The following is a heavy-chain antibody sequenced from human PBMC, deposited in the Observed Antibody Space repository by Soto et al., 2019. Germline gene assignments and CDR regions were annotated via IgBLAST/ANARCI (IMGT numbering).Heavy chain of an antibody. D-gene: IGHD3-3*01. CDR1: GFTFSSYD. CDR2: IGTVGDT. Sequence: EVQLVESGGGLVQPGGSLRLSYAASGFTFSSYDMHWVRQTTGKGLAWVSAIGTVGDTYSPGSVKGRFTISRENAKHSLYLQMNSLRAGDTAVYYCARSAGTYYDFWSGSVYGMDVWGQGTTVTVSS. J-gene: IGHJ6*02. V-gene: IGHV3-13*01. CDR3: ARSAGTYYDFWSGSVYGMDV.